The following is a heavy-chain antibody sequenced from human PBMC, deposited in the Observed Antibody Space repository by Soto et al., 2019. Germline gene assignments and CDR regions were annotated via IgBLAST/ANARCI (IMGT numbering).Heavy chain of an antibody. CDR2: IGASGDIT. CDR1: GFSFTNFA. Sequence: GGSLRLSCAASGFSFTNFAMSWVRQAPGKGLEWVAGIGASGDITWYADSVKGRLSISRDNSKNTLYLQLNSLRFEYTAVYYCAKDDFTDRGDDYFDYWGPGTLVTVS. J-gene: IGHJ4*02. D-gene: IGHD2-21*02. CDR3: AKDDFTDRGDDYFDY. V-gene: IGHV3-23*01.